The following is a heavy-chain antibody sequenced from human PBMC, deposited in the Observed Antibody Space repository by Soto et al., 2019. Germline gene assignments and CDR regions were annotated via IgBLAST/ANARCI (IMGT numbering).Heavy chain of an antibody. Sequence: QVELKQSGAAVKKPGASVKVSCRASGYTFANYGITWVRQAPGQGLQWMGWISGHDGKTKSNKNLQGRITMTTDTSTNTAYLELKNLKSEDTAIYYCARDSAFLFGSTGYFDYWGQGTLVSVS. V-gene: IGHV1-18*04. CDR3: ARDSAFLFGSTGYFDY. CDR2: ISGHDGKT. CDR1: GYTFANYG. D-gene: IGHD2-15*01. J-gene: IGHJ4*02.